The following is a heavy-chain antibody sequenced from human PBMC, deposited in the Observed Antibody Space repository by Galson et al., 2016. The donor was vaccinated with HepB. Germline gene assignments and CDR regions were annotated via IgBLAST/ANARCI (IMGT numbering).Heavy chain of an antibody. V-gene: IGHV3-33*01. J-gene: IGHJ4*02. CDR1: GFTFSTYG. CDR3: AREKGASAGIDF. CDR2: IWYDGSNI. D-gene: IGHD6-13*01. Sequence: SLRLSCAASGFTFSTYGTHWVRQAPGKGLEWVAAIWYDGSNIMYADSVKGRFTISRDDSKNTLSLQMNSLSHDDTAMYYCAREKGASAGIDFWGQGTLVTVSS.